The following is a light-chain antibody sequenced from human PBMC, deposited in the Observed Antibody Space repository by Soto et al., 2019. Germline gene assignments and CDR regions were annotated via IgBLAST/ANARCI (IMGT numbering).Light chain of an antibody. CDR1: QSISSH. Sequence: DIQMTQSPSSLSASVGDRVTITCRASQSISSHLNWYQQKPGKAPKLLIYAASSLQSGVPSRFSGSGFGADFTLTISSLQPEDFATYYCQQSYSTPRTFGQGTKVDIK. J-gene: IGKJ1*01. CDR2: AAS. V-gene: IGKV1-39*01. CDR3: QQSYSTPRT.